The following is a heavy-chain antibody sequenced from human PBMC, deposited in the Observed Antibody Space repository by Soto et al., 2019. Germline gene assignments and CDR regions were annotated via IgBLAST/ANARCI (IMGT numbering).Heavy chain of an antibody. V-gene: IGHV1-2*02. CDR2: IKPNSGDT. D-gene: IGHD2-15*01. CDR1: GYIFNDYY. Sequence: QVQLVQSGAEVKKPGASVKVSCKASGYIFNDYYMHWVRQAPGQGLEWMGWIKPNSGDTKYAQKFQDRVTMTRDTSLSTAYMELSRLRSDDTAVYYCRRGEDRGEHFENCGQGTLVIVSS. CDR3: RRGEDRGEHFEN. J-gene: IGHJ4*02.